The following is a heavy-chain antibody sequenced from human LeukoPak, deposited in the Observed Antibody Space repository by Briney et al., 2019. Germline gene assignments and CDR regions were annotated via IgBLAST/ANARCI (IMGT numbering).Heavy chain of an antibody. CDR2: IIPIFGTA. J-gene: IGHJ6*02. CDR1: GGTFSSYA. Sequence: SVTVSCKASGGTFSSYAISWVRQAPGQGLEWMGGIIPIFGTANYAQKFQGRVTITADESTSTAYMELSSLRSEDTAVYYCSLGYCSSTSCYGIHYYYYYGMDVWGQGTTVTVSS. V-gene: IGHV1-69*13. CDR3: SLGYCSSTSCYGIHYYYYYGMDV. D-gene: IGHD2-2*01.